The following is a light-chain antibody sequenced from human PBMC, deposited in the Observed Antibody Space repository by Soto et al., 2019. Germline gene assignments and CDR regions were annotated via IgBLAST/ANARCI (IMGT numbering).Light chain of an antibody. CDR1: QSISSNY. CDR2: GAS. J-gene: IGKJ4*01. V-gene: IGKV3-20*01. Sequence: EIVLTQSPCTLSLSPGERATLSCRASQSISSNYLAWYQQKPGQAPRLLIYGASTRATGIPDRFSGSGSGTDFTLTISSLQPEDFATYYCQQLNSYPVTFGGGTKVDIK. CDR3: QQLNSYPVT.